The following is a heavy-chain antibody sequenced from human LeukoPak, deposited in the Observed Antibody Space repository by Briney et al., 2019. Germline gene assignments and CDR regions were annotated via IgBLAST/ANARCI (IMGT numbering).Heavy chain of an antibody. Sequence: ASVKVSCKASGGTFSSYAISWVRQAPGQGLEWMGGIIPIFGTANYAQKFQGRVTITADESTSTAYMELSSLRSEDTAVYYCASPLEWKISGYVFDYWGQGTLVTVSS. D-gene: IGHD3-22*01. V-gene: IGHV1-69*13. CDR2: IIPIFGTA. CDR3: ASPLEWKISGYVFDY. J-gene: IGHJ4*02. CDR1: GGTFSSYA.